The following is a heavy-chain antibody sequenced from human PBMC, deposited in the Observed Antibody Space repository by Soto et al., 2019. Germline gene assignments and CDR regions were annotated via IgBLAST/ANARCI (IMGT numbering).Heavy chain of an antibody. D-gene: IGHD5-18*01. Sequence: SLRLSCEASGFTFSTYAMSWVRQAPGKGPEWVSAVSGSGGRTYYADSVKGRFTISRDNFRNTLHLQMNSLRTEDTAVYYCAKEAGDNYVDCWGQGTLVTVSS. CDR2: VSGSGGRT. J-gene: IGHJ4*02. V-gene: IGHV3-23*01. CDR3: AKEAGDNYVDC. CDR1: GFTFSTYA.